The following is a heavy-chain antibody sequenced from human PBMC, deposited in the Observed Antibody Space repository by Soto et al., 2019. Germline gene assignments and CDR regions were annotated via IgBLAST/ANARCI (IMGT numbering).Heavy chain of an antibody. CDR2: IYHSGST. V-gene: IGHV4-30-2*01. CDR1: GGSISSGGYS. Sequence: QLQLQESGSGLVKPSQTLSLTCAVSGGSISSGGYSWNWIRQPPGKGLEWIGYIYHSGSTYYNPSLQGRVTGAVDQSENQFSPELSSGAAAGTAVYYCARDDLYGGWVDPWGQGTLVTVSS. D-gene: IGHD4-17*01. CDR3: ARDDLYGGWVDP. J-gene: IGHJ5*02.